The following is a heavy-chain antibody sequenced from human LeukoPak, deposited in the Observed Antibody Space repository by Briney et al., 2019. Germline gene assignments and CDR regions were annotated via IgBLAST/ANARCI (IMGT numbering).Heavy chain of an antibody. CDR3: ARDPIVGAPDYYYYMDV. D-gene: IGHD1-26*01. CDR1: GYTFTSYG. CDR2: ISAYNGNT. V-gene: IGHV1-18*01. Sequence: ASVKVSCKASGYTFTSYGISWVRQAPGQGLEWMGWISAYNGNTNYAQKLQGRVTMTTDTSTSTAYMELRSLRSDDTAVYYCARDPIVGAPDYYYYMDVWGKGTTVTVSS. J-gene: IGHJ6*03.